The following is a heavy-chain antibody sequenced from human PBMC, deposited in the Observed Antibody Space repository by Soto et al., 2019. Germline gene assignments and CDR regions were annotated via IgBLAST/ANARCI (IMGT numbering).Heavy chain of an antibody. Sequence: GGSLRLSCAASGFTFDDYAMHWVRQAPGKGLEWVSGISWNSGTIGYADSVKGRFTISRDNAKNSLYLQMNSLRAEDTALYYCAKDNLGYGELYYFDYWGQGTLVTVSS. CDR2: ISWNSGTI. J-gene: IGHJ4*02. CDR3: AKDNLGYGELYYFDY. D-gene: IGHD4-17*01. V-gene: IGHV3-9*01. CDR1: GFTFDDYA.